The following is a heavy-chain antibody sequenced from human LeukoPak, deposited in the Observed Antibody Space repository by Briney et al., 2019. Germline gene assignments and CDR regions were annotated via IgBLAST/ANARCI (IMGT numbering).Heavy chain of an antibody. J-gene: IGHJ3*02. CDR3: ARAPLYCSSTSCYPLYAFDI. V-gene: IGHV3-48*01. CDR2: ISSSSSTI. Sequence: GGSLRLSCAASGFTFSSYSMNWVRQAPGEGLEWVSYISSSSSTIYYADSVKGRFTISRDNAKNSLYLQMNSLRAEDTAVYYCARAPLYCSSTSCYPLYAFDIWGQGTMVTVSS. D-gene: IGHD2-2*01. CDR1: GFTFSSYS.